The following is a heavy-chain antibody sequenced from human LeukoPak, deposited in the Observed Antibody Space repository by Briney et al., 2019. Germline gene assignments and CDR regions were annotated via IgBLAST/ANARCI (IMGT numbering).Heavy chain of an antibody. CDR2: IIPIFGAA. V-gene: IGHV1-69*05. Sequence: ASLKVSCKASGGTISSHAISWVRQAPGQGLEWMGGIIPIFGAAKYAQKLQGRVTMTTDTSTSTAYMELRSLRSDDTAVYYCAREPVTTQGEDYWGQGTLVTVSS. CDR3: AREPVTTQGEDY. CDR1: GGTISSHA. J-gene: IGHJ4*02. D-gene: IGHD4-17*01.